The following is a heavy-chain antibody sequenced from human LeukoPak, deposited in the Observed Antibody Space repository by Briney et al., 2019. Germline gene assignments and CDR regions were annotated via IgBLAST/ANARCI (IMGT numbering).Heavy chain of an antibody. V-gene: IGHV3-23*01. CDR2: ISGSGGST. Sequence: GGSLRLSCAASGFTFSSYAMSWVRQAPGKGLEWVSAISGSGGSTYYADSVKGRFTISRDNSKNTPYLQMNSLRAEDTAVYYCAKVGPRYSYGPPYLDYWGQGTLVTVSS. D-gene: IGHD5-18*01. CDR3: AKVGPRYSYGPPYLDY. CDR1: GFTFSSYA. J-gene: IGHJ4*02.